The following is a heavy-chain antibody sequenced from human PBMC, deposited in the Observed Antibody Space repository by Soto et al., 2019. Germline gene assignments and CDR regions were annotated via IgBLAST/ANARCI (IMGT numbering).Heavy chain of an antibody. J-gene: IGHJ3*02. D-gene: IGHD3-22*01. CDR2: ISSNGGST. CDR1: GFTFSSYA. CDR3: ARDSDYYDSSGYAFDI. V-gene: IGHV3-64*01. Sequence: GGSLRLSCAASGFTFSSYAMHWVRQAPGKGLEYVSAISSNGGSTYYANSVKGRFTISRDNSKNTLYLQMGSLRAEDMAVYYCARDSDYYDSSGYAFDIWGQGTMVTVS.